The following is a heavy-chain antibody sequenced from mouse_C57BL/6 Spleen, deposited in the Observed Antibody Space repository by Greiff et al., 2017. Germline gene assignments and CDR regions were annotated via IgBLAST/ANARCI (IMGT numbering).Heavy chain of an antibody. Sequence: QVQLQQPGAELVKPGASVKMSCKASGYTFTSYWITWAKQRPGQGLEWIGDIYPGSGSTNYNEKFKSKATLTVDTSSSTAYMQLSSLTSEDSAVYYCARRDRYDHYAMDYWGQGTSVTVAS. CDR2: IYPGSGST. D-gene: IGHD2-12*01. J-gene: IGHJ4*01. CDR3: ARRDRYDHYAMDY. CDR1: GYTFTSYW. V-gene: IGHV1-55*01.